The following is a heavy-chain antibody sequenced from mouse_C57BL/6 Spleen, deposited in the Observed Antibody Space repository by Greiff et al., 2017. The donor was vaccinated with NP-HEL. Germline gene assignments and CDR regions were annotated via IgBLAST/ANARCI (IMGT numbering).Heavy chain of an antibody. CDR3: ARGLTTVVPYFDY. CDR1: GFTFSDYY. J-gene: IGHJ2*01. CDR2: INYDGSST. V-gene: IGHV5-16*01. Sequence: EVMLVESEGGLVQPGSSMKLSCTASGFTFSDYYMAWVRQVPEKGLEWVANINYDGSSTYYLDSLKSRFIISRDNAKNILYLQMSSLKSEDTATYYCARGLTTVVPYFDYWGQGTTLTVSS. D-gene: IGHD1-1*01.